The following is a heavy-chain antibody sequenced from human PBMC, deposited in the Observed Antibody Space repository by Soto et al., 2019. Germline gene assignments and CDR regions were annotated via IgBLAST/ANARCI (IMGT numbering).Heavy chain of an antibody. J-gene: IGHJ3*02. CDR3: ARQAKGAAGPLGAIDI. V-gene: IGHV5-51*01. CDR2: IYPGDSDT. D-gene: IGHD6-13*01. Sequence: PGESLKISCKGSGYSFTSYWIGWVRQMPGKGLEWMGIIYPGDSDTRYSPSFQGQVTISADKSISTAYLQWSSLKASDTAMYYCARQAKGAAGPLGAIDISGQGTIVTVSS. CDR1: GYSFTSYW.